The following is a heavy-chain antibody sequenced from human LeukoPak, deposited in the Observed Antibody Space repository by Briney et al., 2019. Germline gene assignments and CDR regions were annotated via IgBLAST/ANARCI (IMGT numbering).Heavy chain of an antibody. CDR2: LSSGGGST. V-gene: IGHV3-23*01. CDR1: GFTFSSYD. D-gene: IGHD3-3*02. J-gene: IGHJ4*02. Sequence: PGGSLRLSCAASGFTFSSYDMSWVRQAPGKGLEWVSALSSGGGSTYYADSVKGRFTISRDNSKNTVYLQMHSLRAEDTAVYYCAKAIRIRIYFDYWGQGTLVTVSS. CDR3: AKAIRIRIYFDY.